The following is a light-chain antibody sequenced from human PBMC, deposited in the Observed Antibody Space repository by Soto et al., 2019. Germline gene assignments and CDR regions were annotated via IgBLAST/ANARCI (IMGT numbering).Light chain of an antibody. V-gene: IGLV2-14*03. Sequence: SALTQPASVSGSPGQSITISCTGTSSDVGGYNYVSWYQQHPGKAPKLMIYDVRNRPSGVSNLFSGSKSGNTASLTISGRQAEDEADYYCTSDTSSSTLYVVFGGGTKLTVL. CDR1: SSDVGGYNY. CDR3: TSDTSSSTLYVV. CDR2: DVR. J-gene: IGLJ2*01.